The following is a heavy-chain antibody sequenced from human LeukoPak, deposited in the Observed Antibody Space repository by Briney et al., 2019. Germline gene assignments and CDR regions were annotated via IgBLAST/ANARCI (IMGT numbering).Heavy chain of an antibody. J-gene: IGHJ4*02. CDR2: IYYNGKT. D-gene: IGHD6-19*01. V-gene: IGHV4-39*01. Sequence: PSETRSLACTVSSGSVAYTNYYCGWIRQPRGKGRQWIAVIYYNGKTYYNPPVRSRVTVAVDTSKNQFSLRLSSVTAADAAVYYCARFVVGQWLINSWGQGALVTVSS. CDR1: SGSVAYTNYY. CDR3: ARFVVGQWLINS.